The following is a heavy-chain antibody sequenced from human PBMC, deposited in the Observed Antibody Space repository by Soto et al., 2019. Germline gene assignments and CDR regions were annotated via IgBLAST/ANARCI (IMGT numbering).Heavy chain of an antibody. V-gene: IGHV3-74*01. Sequence: EVQLVESGGGLVQPGGSLRLSCAASGFTFSTYWMHWVRQAPGKGLVWVSRINSDGSTTNYADSVKGRFTISRDNAKNTLYLKMNSLRAGDPAVYYCARDAYYDRGVGGKGPRATVSS. J-gene: IGHJ6*04. CDR3: ARDAYYDRGV. CDR2: INSDGSTT. CDR1: GFTFSTYW.